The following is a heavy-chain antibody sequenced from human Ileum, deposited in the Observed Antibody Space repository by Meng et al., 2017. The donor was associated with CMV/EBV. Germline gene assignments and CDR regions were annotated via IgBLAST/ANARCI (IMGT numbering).Heavy chain of an antibody. J-gene: IGHJ5*02. CDR2: IYYNGDT. CDR1: GDSFRTYN. Sequence: LRLSCTVSGDSFRTYNWNWIRQPPGKGLEWIGYIYYNGDTNYNPSLKDRLTISVDTSKNQFSLNLNSVTAADTAVYYCARSCVLGCCFTTSGGAFDPWGQGALVTVSS. V-gene: IGHV4-59*01. D-gene: IGHD3-16*01. CDR3: ARSCVLGCCFTTSGGAFDP.